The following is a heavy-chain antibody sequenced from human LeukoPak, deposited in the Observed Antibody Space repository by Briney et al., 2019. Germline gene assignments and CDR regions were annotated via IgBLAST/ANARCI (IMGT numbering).Heavy chain of an antibody. V-gene: IGHV3-23*01. CDR1: GFTFSSYA. Sequence: PGGSLRLSCAASGFTFSSYAMSWVRQAPGKGLEWVSAISGSGGSTYYADSVKGRFTISRDNAKNSLYLQMNSLRAEDTAVYYYAREDGYCSSTSCYNHYYYMDVWGKGTTVTVSS. J-gene: IGHJ6*03. D-gene: IGHD2-2*03. CDR2: ISGSGGST. CDR3: AREDGYCSSTSCYNHYYYMDV.